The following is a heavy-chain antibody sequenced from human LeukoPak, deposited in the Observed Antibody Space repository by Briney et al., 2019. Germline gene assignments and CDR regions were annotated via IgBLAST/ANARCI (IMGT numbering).Heavy chain of an antibody. J-gene: IGHJ4*02. CDR2: ISGSGGST. CDR1: GFTFSSYA. D-gene: IGHD3-3*01. V-gene: IGHV3-23*01. CDR3: AKPGEEDFWSGYHYFDY. Sequence: GGSLRLSCAASGFTFSSYAMSWVRKAPGKGLEWVSAISGSGGSTYYADSVKGRFTISRDNSKNTLYLQMNSLRAEDTAVYYCAKPGEEDFWSGYHYFDYWGQGTLVTVSS.